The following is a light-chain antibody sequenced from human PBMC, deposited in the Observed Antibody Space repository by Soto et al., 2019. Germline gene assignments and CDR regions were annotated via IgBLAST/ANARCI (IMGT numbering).Light chain of an antibody. V-gene: IGKV1-39*01. CDR2: AAS. CDR1: QSISSY. CDR3: QQSYSTPLT. Sequence: DIQMPQSPSSLSASVGDRVTITCRASQSISSYLNWYQQKPGKAPKLLIYAASSLQSGVPSRFSGSVSGTDFTLTISSLQPEDFATYYCQQSYSTPLTFGGGTKVEIK. J-gene: IGKJ4*01.